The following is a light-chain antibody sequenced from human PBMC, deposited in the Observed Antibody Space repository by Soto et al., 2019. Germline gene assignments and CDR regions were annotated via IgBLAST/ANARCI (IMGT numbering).Light chain of an antibody. V-gene: IGKV1-5*03. CDR3: QQYNSYGT. J-gene: IGKJ1*01. CDR2: KAS. Sequence: DIQMTQSPSTLSASVGERVTITCRASQSISTWLAWYQQKPGKASKLLIYKASSLESGVPSRFSGSGSGTEFTLTISSLQPDDFATYYCQQYNSYGTFGQGTRVEIK. CDR1: QSISTW.